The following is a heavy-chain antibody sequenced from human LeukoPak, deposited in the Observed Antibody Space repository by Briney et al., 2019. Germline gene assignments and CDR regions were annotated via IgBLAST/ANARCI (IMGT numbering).Heavy chain of an antibody. D-gene: IGHD6-19*01. CDR2: IYYSGST. CDR1: GGSISSGDYY. J-gene: IGHJ4*02. CDR3: ARGSSGWALIDY. V-gene: IGHV4-30-4*08. Sequence: NPSQTLSLTCTVSGGSISSGDYYWSWIRQPPGKGLGWIGYIYYSGSTYYNPSLKSRVTISVDTSKNQFSLKLSSVTAADTAVYYCARGSSGWALIDYWGQGTLVTVSS.